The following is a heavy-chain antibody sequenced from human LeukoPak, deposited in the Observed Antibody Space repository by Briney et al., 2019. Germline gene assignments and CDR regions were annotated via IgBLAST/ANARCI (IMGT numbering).Heavy chain of an antibody. V-gene: IGHV3-23*01. CDR1: GFTFSSYG. CDR3: AKTPVSDTDMKSYFDF. Sequence: GGSLRLSCAASGFTFSSYGMSWVRQAPGKGLEWVSAISGSGGSTYYADSVKGRFTISRDNAKNSLYLQMNNLRPEDTALYYCAKTPVSDTDMKSYFDFWGQGTLVTVSS. J-gene: IGHJ4*02. D-gene: IGHD5-18*01. CDR2: ISGSGGST.